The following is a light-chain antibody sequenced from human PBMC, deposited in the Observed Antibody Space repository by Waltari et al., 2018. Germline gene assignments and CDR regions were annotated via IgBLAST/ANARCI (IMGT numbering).Light chain of an antibody. V-gene: IGKV1D-12*01. J-gene: IGKJ4*01. CDR3: QQGKIFPRT. CDR2: AAS. CDR1: QGITDW. Sequence: DIQMTQSPSSVSASVGDRVTITCRASQGITDWLAWYQQKPGKAPKLLIYAASTLESGVPSRFSGSGYGTYFTLTISSLQPDDFATYYCQQGKIFPRTFSGGTKVEIK.